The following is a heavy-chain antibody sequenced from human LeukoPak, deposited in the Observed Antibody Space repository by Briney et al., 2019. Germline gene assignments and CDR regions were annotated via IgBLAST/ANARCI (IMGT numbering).Heavy chain of an antibody. CDR3: TWQLD. Sequence: GGSLRLSCAASGFTFTDYYMSWARQAPGKGLEWVGRIKSKTDGGTADYAAPVKGRFTISRDDSKNTVFLQMNSLKTEDTAVYYCTWQLDWGQGTLVTVSS. CDR2: IKSKTDGGTA. V-gene: IGHV3-15*01. D-gene: IGHD6-6*01. CDR1: GFTFTDYY. J-gene: IGHJ4*02.